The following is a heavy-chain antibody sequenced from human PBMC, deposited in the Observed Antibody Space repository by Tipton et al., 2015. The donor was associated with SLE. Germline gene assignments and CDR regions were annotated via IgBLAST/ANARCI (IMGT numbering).Heavy chain of an antibody. CDR3: ARGRGSYGGYYYYYYMDV. CDR1: GGSISSYY. J-gene: IGHJ6*03. CDR2: IYYSGST. Sequence: TLSLTCTVSGGSISSYYWSWIRQPPGKGLEGIGYIYYSGSTNYNHSLKSRVTISVDTSKNQFSLKLSSVTAADTAVYYCARGRGSYGGYYYYYYMDVWGKGTTVTVSS. D-gene: IGHD5-18*01. V-gene: IGHV4-59*01.